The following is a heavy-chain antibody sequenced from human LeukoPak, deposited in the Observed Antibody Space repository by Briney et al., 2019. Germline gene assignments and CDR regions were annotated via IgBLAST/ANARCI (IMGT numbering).Heavy chain of an antibody. CDR3: ARGIYWFDP. V-gene: IGHV4-38-2*01. CDR1: GFSFSDHY. Sequence: LRLSCAASGFSFSDHYMDWVRQVPGKGLEWIGSIYHIGSTFYNPSLKSRVTISVDTSKNQFSLKLSSVTAADTAVYYCARGIYWFDPWGQGTLVTVSS. J-gene: IGHJ5*02. CDR2: IYHIGST.